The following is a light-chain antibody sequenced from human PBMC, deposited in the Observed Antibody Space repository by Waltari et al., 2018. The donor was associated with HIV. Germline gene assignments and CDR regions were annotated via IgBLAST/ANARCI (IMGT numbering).Light chain of an antibody. CDR2: AAS. J-gene: IGKJ1*01. V-gene: IGKV3-15*01. CDR1: QSVSSN. CDR3: QQYNDWPRT. Sequence: EVVMTQPPATPSASPGERAALACRASQSVSSNLAWYQQKPGQAPRLLIYAASTRATGVPVRISGSGSGTEFTLTISSLQSEDFAVYYCQQYNDWPRTFGQGTKVEIK.